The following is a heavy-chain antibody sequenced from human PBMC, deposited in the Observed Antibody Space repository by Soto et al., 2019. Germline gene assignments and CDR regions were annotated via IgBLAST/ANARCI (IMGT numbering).Heavy chain of an antibody. CDR2: SSATGAGT. V-gene: IGHV3-23*01. J-gene: IGHJ4*02. D-gene: IGHD1-7*01. CDR3: AKDRRAGGNYGFYSDF. CDR1: GFTFSSYG. Sequence: EVQLLESGGGLAQPGGSLRLSRAASGFTFSSYGMTWVRQAPGKGLEWVSFSSATGAGTYYADSVKGRFTISRDNSKNTLYLQMTSLRADDTAVYYCAKDRRAGGNYGFYSDFWGQGALVIVSS.